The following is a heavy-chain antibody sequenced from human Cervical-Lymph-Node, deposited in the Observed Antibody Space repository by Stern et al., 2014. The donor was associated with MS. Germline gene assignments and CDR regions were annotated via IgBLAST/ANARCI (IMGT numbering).Heavy chain of an antibody. CDR1: GGSISSGGYY. J-gene: IGHJ2*01. D-gene: IGHD4-17*01. CDR3: ARVYYGDRDWYFDL. CDR2: IYYSGST. Sequence: QVQLQESGPGLVKPSQTLSLTCTVSGGSISSGGYYWSWIRPPPGKGLEWIGYIYYSGSTYYNPSLKRLTTITVDTSNNHFSLNLSSVTAADTAVYYCARVYYGDRDWYFDLWGRGTLVTVSS. V-gene: IGHV4-31*01.